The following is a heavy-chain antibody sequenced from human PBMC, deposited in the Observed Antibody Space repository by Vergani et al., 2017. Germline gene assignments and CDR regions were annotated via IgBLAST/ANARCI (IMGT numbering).Heavy chain of an antibody. J-gene: IGHJ3*02. CDR1: GFTVSSNY. Sequence: EVQLVESGGGLIQPGGSLRLSCAASGFTVSSNYMSWVRQAPGKGLKWVSVIYSGGSTYYADSVKGRFTISRDNSKNTLYLQMNSLRAEDTAVYYCALDGGSYSVLAFDIWGQGTMVTVSS. V-gene: IGHV3-53*01. CDR3: ALDGGSYSVLAFDI. D-gene: IGHD1-26*01. CDR2: IYSGGST.